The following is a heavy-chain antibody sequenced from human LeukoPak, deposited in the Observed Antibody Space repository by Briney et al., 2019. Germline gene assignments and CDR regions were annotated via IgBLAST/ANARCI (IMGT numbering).Heavy chain of an antibody. D-gene: IGHD3-10*01. CDR2: IYPGDSDT. J-gene: IGHJ4*02. Sequence: GESLKISCKGSGYMFTDYWIAWVRQMPGKGLEWMGIIYPGDSDTRYSPSFQGQVTISADKSISTAYLQWSSLKASDTAMYYCARPAYGSGTYTYDYWGQGTLVTVSS. CDR3: ARPAYGSGTYTYDY. CDR1: GYMFTDYW. V-gene: IGHV5-51*01.